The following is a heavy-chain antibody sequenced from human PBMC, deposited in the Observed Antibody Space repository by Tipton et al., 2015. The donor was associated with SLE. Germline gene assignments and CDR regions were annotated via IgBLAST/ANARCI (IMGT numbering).Heavy chain of an antibody. CDR3: AIDLLRYFDAYYCYGIDV. Sequence: SLRLSCAASGFTFSSYSMNWVRQAPGKGLEWVSSISSSSSYIYYADSVKGRFTISRDNAKNSLYLQMNSLRAEDTAVYYCAIDLLRYFDAYYCYGIDVWGQGTTVTVSS. D-gene: IGHD3-9*01. J-gene: IGHJ6*02. CDR2: ISSSSSYI. CDR1: GFTFSSYS. V-gene: IGHV3-21*03.